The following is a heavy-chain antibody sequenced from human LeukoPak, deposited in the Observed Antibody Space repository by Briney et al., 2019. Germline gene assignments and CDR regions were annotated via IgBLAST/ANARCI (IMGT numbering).Heavy chain of an antibody. CDR2: ISSSSSYI. J-gene: IGHJ4*02. D-gene: IGHD6-13*01. CDR3: AKDKRYSNTWYYFDY. Sequence: MTGGSLRLSCAASGFTFSSYSMNWVRQAPGKGLEWVSSISSSSSYIYYADSVKGRFTISRDNAKNSLYLQMNSLRAEDTALYYCAKDKRYSNTWYYFDYWGQGTLVTVSS. V-gene: IGHV3-21*04. CDR1: GFTFSSYS.